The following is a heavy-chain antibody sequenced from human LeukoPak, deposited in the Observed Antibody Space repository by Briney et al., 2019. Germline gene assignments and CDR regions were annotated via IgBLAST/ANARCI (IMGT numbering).Heavy chain of an antibody. Sequence: SETLSLTCTVSGVSISSGGYYWSWIRQHPGKGLEWIGYIYYSGSTYYNPSLKSRVTISVDTSKNQFSLKLSSVTAADTAVYYCARGLKTYYYDSRNSGYFDYWGQGTLVTVSS. CDR3: ARGLKTYYYDSRNSGYFDY. D-gene: IGHD3-22*01. CDR2: IYYSGST. J-gene: IGHJ4*02. V-gene: IGHV4-31*03. CDR1: GVSISSGGYY.